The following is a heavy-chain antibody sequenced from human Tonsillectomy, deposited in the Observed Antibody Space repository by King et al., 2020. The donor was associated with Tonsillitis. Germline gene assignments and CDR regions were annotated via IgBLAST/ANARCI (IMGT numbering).Heavy chain of an antibody. CDR2: VYYTGNT. Sequence: QLQESGPGLVKPSETLSLSCTVSAGSVRTVDYYWDWIRQAPGKGLEWIGSVYYTGNTYHNPSLKSRLSISIDTSKNQFSLILHSVTAADTAVYFCARRGSVGPTWYFDYWGQGTLVTVS. V-gene: IGHV4-39*01. CDR3: ARRGSVGPTWYFDY. J-gene: IGHJ4*02. CDR1: AGSVRTVDYY. D-gene: IGHD1-26*01.